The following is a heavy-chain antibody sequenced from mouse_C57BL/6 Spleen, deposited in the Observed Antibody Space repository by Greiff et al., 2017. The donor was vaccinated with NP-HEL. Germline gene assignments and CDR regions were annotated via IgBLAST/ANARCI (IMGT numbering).Heavy chain of an antibody. CDR2: INPNYGTT. D-gene: IGHD2-5*01. V-gene: IGHV1-39*01. CDR1: GYSFTDYN. CDR3: ARGTYYSNYDYAMDY. J-gene: IGHJ4*01. Sequence: EVQLQQSGPELVKPGASVKISCKASGYSFTDYNMNWVKQSNGKSLEWIGVINPNYGTTSYNQKFKGKATLTVDQSSSTAYMQLNSLTSEDSAVYDCARGTYYSNYDYAMDYWGQGTSVTVSS.